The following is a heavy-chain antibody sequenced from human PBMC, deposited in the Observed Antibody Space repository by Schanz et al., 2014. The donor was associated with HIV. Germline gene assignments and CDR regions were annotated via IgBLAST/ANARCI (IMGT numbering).Heavy chain of an antibody. CDR2: ITDSGDKT. V-gene: IGHV3-23*01. CDR1: GFTFRSYA. CDR3: VKPEEGAFDV. Sequence: EVQLLESGGGLVQPGGSLRLTCAASGFTFRSYAMTWVRQAPGKGLDWVSSITDSGDKTDYTDSVRGRFTISRDNSKNTLFLLMNSLTIEDTGRYYCVKPEEGAFDVWGLGTMVSVSS. J-gene: IGHJ3*01.